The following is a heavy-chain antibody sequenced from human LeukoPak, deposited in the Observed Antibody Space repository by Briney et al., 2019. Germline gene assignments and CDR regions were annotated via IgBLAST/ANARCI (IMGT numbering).Heavy chain of an antibody. J-gene: IGHJ4*02. Sequence: GGSLRLSCAASGFTFRSYWMHWARQAPGKGLVWVSRINSDGSTTNYADSVKGRFSISRDNAKNTLFLQMNSLRAEDTAVYYCAKGGGIIAAAVVDWGQGTLVTVSS. CDR3: AKGGGIIAAAVVD. CDR2: INSDGSTT. CDR1: GFTFRSYW. V-gene: IGHV3-74*01. D-gene: IGHD6-13*01.